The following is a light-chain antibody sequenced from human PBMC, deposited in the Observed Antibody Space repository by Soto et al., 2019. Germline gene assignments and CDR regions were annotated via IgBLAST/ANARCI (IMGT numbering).Light chain of an antibody. CDR1: SSDVGGYNY. J-gene: IGLJ1*01. V-gene: IGLV2-8*01. CDR2: EVS. CDR3: SSYVGSTKEV. Sequence: QSVLTQPPSASGSPGQSVTISCTGTSSDVGGYNYVSWYQQHPGKAPKLMIYEVSKRPSGVPDRFSGSKSGNTASLTVSGLQAEDEADYYCSSYVGSTKEVVGTGTKVTVL.